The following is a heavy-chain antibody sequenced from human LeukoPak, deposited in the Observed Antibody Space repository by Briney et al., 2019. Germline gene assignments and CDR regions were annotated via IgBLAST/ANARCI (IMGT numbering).Heavy chain of an antibody. Sequence: SVKVSCKASGGTFSSYAISWVRQAPGQGLEWMGRIIPILGIANYAQKFQGRVTITADKSTSTAYMELSSLRSEDTAVYCCARDAYDDFWSGNTPDWFDPWGQGTLVTVSS. V-gene: IGHV1-69*04. D-gene: IGHD3-3*01. J-gene: IGHJ5*02. CDR3: ARDAYDDFWSGNTPDWFDP. CDR1: GGTFSSYA. CDR2: IIPILGIA.